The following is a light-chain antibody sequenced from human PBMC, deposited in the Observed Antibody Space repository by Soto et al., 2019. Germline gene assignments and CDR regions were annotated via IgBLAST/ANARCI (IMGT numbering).Light chain of an antibody. CDR2: GAS. Sequence: EIVMTQSPDTLSLSPGETATLSCRASQSIANNLAWYQQKPGQPPSLLFSGASTRATGIPVRFSASSSGTDFTITISSLQSEDFAVYYCNHYNHWPQTFGQGTKVQI. CDR1: QSIANN. V-gene: IGKV3D-15*01. J-gene: IGKJ1*01. CDR3: NHYNHWPQT.